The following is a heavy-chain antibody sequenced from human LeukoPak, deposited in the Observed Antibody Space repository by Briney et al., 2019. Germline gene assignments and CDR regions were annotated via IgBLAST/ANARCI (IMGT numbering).Heavy chain of an antibody. CDR2: IYYSGST. CDR3: ASSRVKKWIPQFVY. D-gene: IGHD5-12*01. Sequence: SETLSLTCTVSGGSISSYYWSWIRQPPGKGLEWIGDIYYSGSTNYNPSLKRRVTISVAPSKHHFSLTLSSLTAADTAVYSSASSRVKKWIPQFVYWGQGTLVTVSS. CDR1: GGSISSYY. J-gene: IGHJ4*02. V-gene: IGHV4-59*01.